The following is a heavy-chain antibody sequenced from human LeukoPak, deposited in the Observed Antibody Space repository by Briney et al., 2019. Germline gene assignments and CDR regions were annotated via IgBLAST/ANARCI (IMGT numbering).Heavy chain of an antibody. CDR2: ISAYNGNT. CDR3: ARDPKGHSGYDWLSEVYYYYGMDV. D-gene: IGHD5-12*01. V-gene: IGHV1-18*01. Sequence: APVKVSCKASGYTFTSYGISWVRQAPGQGLEWMGWISAYNGNTNYAQKLQGRVTMTTDTSTSTAYMELRSLRSDDTAVYYCARDPKGHSGYDWLSEVYYYYGMDVWGQGTTVTVCS. J-gene: IGHJ6*02. CDR1: GYTFTSYG.